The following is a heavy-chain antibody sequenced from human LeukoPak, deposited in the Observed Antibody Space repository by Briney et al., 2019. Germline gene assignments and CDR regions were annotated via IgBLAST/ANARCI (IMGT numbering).Heavy chain of an antibody. CDR1: GFTFSSYW. CDR2: INSDGSNT. J-gene: IGHJ4*02. Sequence: PEGSLRLSCAASGFTFSSYWMHWVRQAPGEGLVWVSRINSDGSNTYYADSVKGRFTISRDNAKNTLYLQMNSLRAEDTAVYYCARRDGLDHWGQGTLVSVSS. V-gene: IGHV3-74*01. D-gene: IGHD5-24*01. CDR3: ARRDGLDH.